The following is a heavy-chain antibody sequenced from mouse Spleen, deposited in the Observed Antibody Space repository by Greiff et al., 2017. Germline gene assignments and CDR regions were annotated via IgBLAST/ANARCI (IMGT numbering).Heavy chain of an antibody. CDR3: AGGYLYAMDY. Sequence: EVHLVESGGGLVKLGGSLKLSCAASGFTFSSYAMSWVRQTPEKRLEWVATISSGGGNTYYPDSVKGRFTISRDNAKNTLYLQMSSLKSEDTAMYYCAGGYLYAMDYWGQGTSVTVSS. CDR1: GFTFSSYA. CDR2: ISSGGGNT. J-gene: IGHJ4*01. D-gene: IGHD2-2*01. V-gene: IGHV5-9-3*01.